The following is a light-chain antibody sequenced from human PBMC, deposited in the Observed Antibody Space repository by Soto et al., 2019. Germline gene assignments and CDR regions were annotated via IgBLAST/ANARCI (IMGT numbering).Light chain of an antibody. J-gene: IGKJ2*01. CDR2: GAS. CDR1: QSVGSN. Sequence: EIVMTQSPATLSVSPGERASLSCRASQSVGSNLAWYQQTAGQAPRLLIYGASTRATGIPARFSGSGSGTEFTLTISSLQSEDFAVYSCQQYNNWPYTFGQGTTLEIK. CDR3: QQYNNWPYT. V-gene: IGKV3-15*01.